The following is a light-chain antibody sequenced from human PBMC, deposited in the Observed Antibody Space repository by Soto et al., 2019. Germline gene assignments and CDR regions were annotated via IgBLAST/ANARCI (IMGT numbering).Light chain of an antibody. Sequence: EIVMTQSPATLSVSPGERATLSCRSSQSVSANLAWYQQKPGQAPRLLIYGASTRATGIPARFSGSRSGTEFTLTISSLQSEDFAVYYCQQYSHWPTFGQGTKVDIK. CDR1: QSVSAN. V-gene: IGKV3-15*01. J-gene: IGKJ1*01. CDR2: GAS. CDR3: QQYSHWPT.